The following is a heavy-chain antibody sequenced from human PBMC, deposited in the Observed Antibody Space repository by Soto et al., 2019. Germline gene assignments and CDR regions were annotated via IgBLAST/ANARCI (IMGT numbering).Heavy chain of an antibody. V-gene: IGHV3-7*04. CDR2: INQDGSEK. CDR1: ESTVSREW. J-gene: IGHJ4*02. CDR3: SGGVGHAF. Sequence: EVHLVESGGGLVQTGGSLRLSCAIFESTVSREWMNWVRQAPGKGLEWVAHINQDGSEKYYVDSVKGRFTISRDNAKKSLYLQMNSLRPADTAMHYCSGGVGHAFWGQGTLVTVSS. D-gene: IGHD1-26*01.